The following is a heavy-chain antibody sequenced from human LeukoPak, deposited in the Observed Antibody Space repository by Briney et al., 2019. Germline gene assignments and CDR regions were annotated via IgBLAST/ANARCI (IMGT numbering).Heavy chain of an antibody. D-gene: IGHD3-10*01. CDR2: INHSGST. CDR1: GGSFSGCY. J-gene: IGHJ4*02. V-gene: IGHV4-34*01. Sequence: SETLSLTCAVYGGSFSGCYWSWIRRPPGKGLEWIGEINHSGSTNYNPSLKSRVTISVGTSKNQFSLKLSSVTAADTAVYYCARGLLWFGESYFDYWGQGTLVTVSS. CDR3: ARGLLWFGESYFDY.